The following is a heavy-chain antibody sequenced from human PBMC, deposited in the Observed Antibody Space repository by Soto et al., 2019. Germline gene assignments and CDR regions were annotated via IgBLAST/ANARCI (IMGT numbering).Heavy chain of an antibody. CDR2: ISAYNGKT. V-gene: IGHV1-18*01. Sequence: QVQLVQSGTEVRKPGASVKVYCKTSGYTFTSSHISWVRQAPGQGLAWMGWISAYNGKTNYAQKLQGRVTMTPDTSSSTAYRERRSLRSDDTAVYYCARDSPPPREWGQGTLVPVSS. CDR1: GYTFTSSH. J-gene: IGHJ4*02. CDR3: ARDSPPPRE.